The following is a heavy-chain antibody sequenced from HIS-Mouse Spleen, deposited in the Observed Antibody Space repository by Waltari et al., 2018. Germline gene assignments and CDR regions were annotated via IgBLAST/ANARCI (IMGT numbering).Heavy chain of an antibody. CDR3: ARSPYYDFWSVYSDRWFDP. V-gene: IGHV4-31*01. CDR1: GGSISSGGYY. Sequence: QVQLQESGPGLVKPSQTLSLTCTVSGGSISSGGYYWSWIRQHPGKGLDRIGYIYYSGSSYDSPPLEHQVTISVDTSRNHLSLKLGAVTGAGTAVYYCARSPYYDFWSVYSDRWFDPWGQGTLVTVSS. J-gene: IGHJ5*02. CDR2: IYYSGSS. D-gene: IGHD3-3*01.